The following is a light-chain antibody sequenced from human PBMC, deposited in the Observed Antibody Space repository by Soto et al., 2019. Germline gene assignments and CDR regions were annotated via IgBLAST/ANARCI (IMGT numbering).Light chain of an antibody. CDR3: QHYVNWPLT. CDR2: GAS. CDR1: QGIGNT. J-gene: IGKJ4*01. Sequence: ESVITQSPATLSVSPGDGATPSCRASQGIGNTLAWYQQKPGQTPRLLIYGASIRATGVPARFSGSGSGTDFTLTINSLQSEDFAVYYCQHYVNWPLTFGGGTKVDIK. V-gene: IGKV3-15*01.